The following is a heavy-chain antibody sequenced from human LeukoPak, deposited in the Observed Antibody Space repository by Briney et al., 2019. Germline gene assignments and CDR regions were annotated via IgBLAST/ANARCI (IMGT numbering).Heavy chain of an antibody. CDR2: IRYDGSNK. J-gene: IGHJ4*02. CDR3: ARHYYDSSGYLYYFDY. CDR1: GFTFSSYG. Sequence: GGSLRLSCAASGFTFSSYGMHWVRQTPGKGLEWAAFIRYDGSNKYYADSVKGRFTISRDNSKNTLYLQMNSLRAEDTAVYYCARHYYDSSGYLYYFDYWGQGTLVTVSS. V-gene: IGHV3-30*02. D-gene: IGHD3-22*01.